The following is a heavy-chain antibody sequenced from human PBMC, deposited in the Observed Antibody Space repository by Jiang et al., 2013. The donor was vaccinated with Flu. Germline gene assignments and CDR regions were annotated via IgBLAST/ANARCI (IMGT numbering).Heavy chain of an antibody. J-gene: IGHJ4*02. Sequence: IGWVRQMPGKDLEWMGIIYPGDSDTRYSPSFQGQVTISVDKSISTAYLQWSSLKAADTAMYYCARDSSGYYRFDYWGQGTLVTVSS. D-gene: IGHD3-22*01. CDR2: IYPGDSDT. V-gene: IGHV5-51*01. CDR3: ARDSSGYYRFDY.